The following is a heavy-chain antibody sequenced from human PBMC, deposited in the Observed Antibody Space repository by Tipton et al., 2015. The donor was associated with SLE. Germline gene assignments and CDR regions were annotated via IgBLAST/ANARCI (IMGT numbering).Heavy chain of an antibody. V-gene: IGHV4-59*01. CDR2: IYCTGST. CDR1: GGSINNYY. D-gene: IGHD6-19*01. Sequence: TLSLTCTVSGGSINNYYWSWIRQPPGKGLEWIGYIYCTGSTHYNPSLKTRVTISVDTSKSQFSLNLRSVTAADTAVYYCARGGMGIAVAGEFDSWGQGTLVTVSS. J-gene: IGHJ4*02. CDR3: ARGGMGIAVAGEFDS.